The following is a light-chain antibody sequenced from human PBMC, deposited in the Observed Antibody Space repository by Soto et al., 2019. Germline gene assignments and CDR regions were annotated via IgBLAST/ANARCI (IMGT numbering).Light chain of an antibody. CDR2: AAS. CDR1: QDIRSH. Sequence: AIPMTQSPSSLAASLGDKVTITCRASQDIRSHLGWYQQKPGKAPRLLISAASDLENEVPSRFTGGGSGTDFTLTIDSVQPEDFATYYCLQDYGYPQTFGQGTKVEI. J-gene: IGKJ1*01. CDR3: LQDYGYPQT. V-gene: IGKV1-6*01.